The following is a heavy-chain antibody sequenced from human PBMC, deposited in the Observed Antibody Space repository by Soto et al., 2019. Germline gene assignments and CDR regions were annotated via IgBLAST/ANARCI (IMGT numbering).Heavy chain of an antibody. CDR1: GYSFTHFE. J-gene: IGHJ4*02. CDR3: ARGLTRWDY. Sequence: QVQLVQSGPEVKQPGASVRISCQASGYSFTHFEMHWVRQAPGQRLEWMGWITTGNGDTKYSQKFQGRVTFTRDTSASTAYLDLDGLTSDDTSFYFCARGLTRWDYWGQGTLGTVCS. CDR2: ITTGNGDT. V-gene: IGHV1-3*04. D-gene: IGHD7-27*01.